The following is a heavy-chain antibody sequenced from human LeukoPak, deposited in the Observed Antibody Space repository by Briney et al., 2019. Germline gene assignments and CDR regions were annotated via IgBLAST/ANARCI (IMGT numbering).Heavy chain of an antibody. D-gene: IGHD6-19*01. Sequence: GASVKVSCKASGYTFTSYAMHWVRQAPGQRLEWMGWINAGNGNTKYSQKFQGRVTITRDTSASTAYMGLSSLRSEDTAVYYCAREGIAVAGIVDYWGQGTLVTVSS. CDR2: INAGNGNT. J-gene: IGHJ4*02. CDR3: AREGIAVAGIVDY. V-gene: IGHV1-3*01. CDR1: GYTFTSYA.